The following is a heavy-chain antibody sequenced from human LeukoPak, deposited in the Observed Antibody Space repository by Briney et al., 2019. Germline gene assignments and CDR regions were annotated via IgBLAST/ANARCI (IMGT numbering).Heavy chain of an antibody. J-gene: IGHJ4*02. CDR2: VYYGRSP. CDR3: ARSSGTGTFSY. Sequence: SSETLSLTCTVSGDSISSSTYYWAWIRQPPGKGLEWIGSVYYGRSPYFNPSLESRATISVDTSKNHFSLKMSSVTAADTAVYYCARSSGTGTFSYWGQGTLVTVSS. D-gene: IGHD6-25*01. V-gene: IGHV4-39*02. CDR1: GDSISSSTYY.